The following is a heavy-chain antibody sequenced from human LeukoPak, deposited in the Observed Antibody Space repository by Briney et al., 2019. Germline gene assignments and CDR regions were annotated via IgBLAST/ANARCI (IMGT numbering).Heavy chain of an antibody. J-gene: IGHJ4*02. V-gene: IGHV4-39*07. D-gene: IGHD3-16*01. Sequence: PSETLSLTCTVSGGSISSSSYYWGWIRQPPGKGLEWIGSIYYSGSTYYNPSLKSRVTISVDTSKNQFSLKLSSVTAADTVVYYCARVTGGQSYYFDYWGQGTLVTVSS. CDR1: GGSISSSSYY. CDR3: ARVTGGQSYYFDY. CDR2: IYYSGST.